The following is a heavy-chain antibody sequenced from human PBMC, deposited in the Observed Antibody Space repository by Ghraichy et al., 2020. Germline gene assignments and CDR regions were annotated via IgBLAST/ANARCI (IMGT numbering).Heavy chain of an antibody. D-gene: IGHD6-6*01. J-gene: IGHJ4*02. V-gene: IGHV4-34*01. Sequence: LNISCAVYGGSFSGYYWSWIRQPPGKGLEWIGEINHSGSTNYNPSLKSRVTISVDTSKNQFSLKLSSVTAADTAVYYCARSRSVIAARHFDYWGQGTLVTVSS. CDR3: ARSRSVIAARHFDY. CDR2: INHSGST. CDR1: GGSFSGYY.